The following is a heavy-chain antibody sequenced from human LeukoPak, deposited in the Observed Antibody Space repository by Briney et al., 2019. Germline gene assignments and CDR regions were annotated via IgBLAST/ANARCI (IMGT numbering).Heavy chain of an antibody. V-gene: IGHV3-48*03. CDR3: ARVLPYNWNDYFDY. CDR2: ISSSGSTI. J-gene: IGHJ4*02. D-gene: IGHD1-1*01. CDR1: GFTFSSYE. Sequence: GGSLRLSCAASGFTFSSYEMNWVRQAPGKGLEGVSYISSSGSTIYYADSVKGRFTISRDNAKNSLYLQMNSLRAEDTAVYHCARVLPYNWNDYFDYWGQGTLVTVSS.